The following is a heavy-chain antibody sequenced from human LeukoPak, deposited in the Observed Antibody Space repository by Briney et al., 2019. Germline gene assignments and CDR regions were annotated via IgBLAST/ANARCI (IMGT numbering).Heavy chain of an antibody. Sequence: SETLSLTCAVYGGSFSGYSWTWIRQSPGKGLEWIGDTNHSGSTNYNPSLKSRVTISVDTSKNQFSLKLSSVTAADTAVYYCARLRWYYDFWSGYYFDYWGQGTLVTVSS. V-gene: IGHV4-34*01. CDR2: TNHSGST. CDR3: ARLRWYYDFWSGYYFDY. D-gene: IGHD3-3*01. J-gene: IGHJ4*02. CDR1: GGSFSGYS.